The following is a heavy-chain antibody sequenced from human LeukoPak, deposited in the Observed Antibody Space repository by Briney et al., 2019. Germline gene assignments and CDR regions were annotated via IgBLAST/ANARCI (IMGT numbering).Heavy chain of an antibody. Sequence: GASVKVSCKTSGYTFASYGINWVRQAPGQGLEWMGWISAYNGNINYAQKFQGRVTMTTDTSTSTVYLELRSLRSDDTAIYYCARAWGRVVTAIDAYWGQGTLVTVSS. J-gene: IGHJ4*02. CDR1: GYTFASYG. D-gene: IGHD2-21*02. CDR2: ISAYNGNI. CDR3: ARAWGRVVTAIDAY. V-gene: IGHV1-18*01.